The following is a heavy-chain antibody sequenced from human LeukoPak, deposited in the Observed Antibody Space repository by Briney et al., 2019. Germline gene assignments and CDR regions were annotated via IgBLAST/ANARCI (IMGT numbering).Heavy chain of an antibody. V-gene: IGHV4-59*01. J-gene: IGHJ5*02. CDR3: AREVGDSDSDNWFDP. CDR2: IYYSGST. CDR1: GTSISPYY. Sequence: SEALSLTCAVSGTSISPYYWSWIRQPPGKGLEWIGYIYYSGSTNYNPSLKSRVTISIDTSENQVSLILRSVTAADTAVYYCAREVGDSDSDNWFDPWGQGTLVTVSS. D-gene: IGHD2-21*02.